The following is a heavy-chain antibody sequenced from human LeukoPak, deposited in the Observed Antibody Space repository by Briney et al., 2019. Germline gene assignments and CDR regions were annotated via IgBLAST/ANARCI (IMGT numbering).Heavy chain of an antibody. D-gene: IGHD2-15*01. Sequence: PSETLSLTCAVSGGSISSSNWWSWVRQPPGKGLEWIGEIYHSGSTNYNPSLKSRVTISVGPSKNQVSLKLSSVTAADTAVYYCARDGGGYCSGGTCSIDLWGQGILVTVSS. CDR1: GGSISSSNW. J-gene: IGHJ4*02. CDR3: ARDGGGYCSGGTCSIDL. V-gene: IGHV4-4*02. CDR2: IYHSGST.